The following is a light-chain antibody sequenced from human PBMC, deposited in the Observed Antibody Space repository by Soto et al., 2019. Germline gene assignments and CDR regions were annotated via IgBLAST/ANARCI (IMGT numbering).Light chain of an antibody. CDR2: AAS. V-gene: IGKV1-39*01. J-gene: IGKJ1*01. CDR1: QSISSY. CDR3: QQSYSTHWT. Sequence: DIQMTQSPSSLSASVGDRVTITCRASQSISSYLNWYQQKPGKAPKLLIYAASSLQSGVPSRFSGSGSGTDFTLTISSLQPDDFATYYCQQSYSTHWTFGQGTQVEIK.